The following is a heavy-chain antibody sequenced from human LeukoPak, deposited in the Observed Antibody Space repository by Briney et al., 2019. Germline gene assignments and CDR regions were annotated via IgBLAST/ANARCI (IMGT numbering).Heavy chain of an antibody. V-gene: IGHV3-7*01. CDR2: IKQDGSEK. CDR3: ARRGTIAVPVFWFDP. J-gene: IGHJ5*02. Sequence: PGRSLRLSCVASGFTLTSLWMSWVRQAPGQGLEWVANIKQDGSEKYYLDSLEGRFTISRDNAKKSVYLQINRLRSEDTAVYYCARRGTIAVPVFWFDPWGQGTLVIVSS. D-gene: IGHD6-19*01. CDR1: GFTLTSLW.